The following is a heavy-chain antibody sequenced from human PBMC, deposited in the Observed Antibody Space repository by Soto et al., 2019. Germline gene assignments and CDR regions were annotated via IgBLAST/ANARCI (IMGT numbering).Heavy chain of an antibody. D-gene: IGHD6-6*01. CDR1: GGSISSGDYY. V-gene: IGHV4-61*08. Sequence: LSLTCTVSGGSISSGDYYWSWIRQPPGKGLEWIGYIYYSGSTNYNPSLKSRVTISVDTSKNQFSLKLSSVTAADTAVYYCARVIAARFIDYWGQGTLVTVSS. CDR2: IYYSGST. J-gene: IGHJ4*02. CDR3: ARVIAARFIDY.